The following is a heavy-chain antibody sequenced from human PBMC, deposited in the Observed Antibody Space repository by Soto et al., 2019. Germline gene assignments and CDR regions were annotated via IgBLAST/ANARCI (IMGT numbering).Heavy chain of an antibody. J-gene: IGHJ4*02. D-gene: IGHD5-12*01. V-gene: IGHV2-70*01. CDR1: GFSLSTSGMC. CDR2: IDWDDDK. CDR3: ARISEMATIGVFDY. Sequence: SGPTLVNPTQTLTLTCTFSGFSLSTSGMCVSWIRQPPGKALEWLALIDWDDDKYYSTSLKTRLTISKDTSKSQVVLTMTNMDPVDTATYYCARISEMATIGVFDYWGQGTLVTVSS.